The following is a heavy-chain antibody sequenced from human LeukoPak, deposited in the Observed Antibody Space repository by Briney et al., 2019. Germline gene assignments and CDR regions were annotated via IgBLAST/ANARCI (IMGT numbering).Heavy chain of an antibody. CDR3: ARLNWFGAYFDY. Sequence: ASVKVSCKASGYTFTGYYMHWVRQAPGQGLEWMGWINPNSGGTNYAQKFQGRVTMTRDTSISTAYMELSRLRSDDTAVYYCARLNWFGAYFDYWGQGTLVTVSS. J-gene: IGHJ4*02. CDR2: INPNSGGT. D-gene: IGHD3-10*01. CDR1: GYTFTGYY. V-gene: IGHV1-2*02.